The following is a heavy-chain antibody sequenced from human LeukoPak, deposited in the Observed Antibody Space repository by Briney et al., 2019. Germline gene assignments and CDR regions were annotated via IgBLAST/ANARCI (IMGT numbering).Heavy chain of an antibody. V-gene: IGHV1-46*01. Sequence: ASVKVSCKASGYTFTSYYMHWVRQAPGQGLEWMGIINPSGGSTSYAQKFQGRVTMTRDTSTSTVYMELSSLRAEDTAVYYCAKDWADCSSSSCYAGSFDSWGQGTLVTVSS. CDR1: GYTFTSYY. J-gene: IGHJ4*02. CDR3: AKDWADCSSSSCYAGSFDS. D-gene: IGHD2-2*01. CDR2: INPSGGST.